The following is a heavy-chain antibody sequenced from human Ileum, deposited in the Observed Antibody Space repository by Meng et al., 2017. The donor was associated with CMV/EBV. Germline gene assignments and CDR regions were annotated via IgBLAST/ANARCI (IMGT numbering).Heavy chain of an antibody. Sequence: SETLSLTCAVSGGSISSLNWWTWVRQSPGKGLEWIGEVYHTGSTNYNPSLMSRLTMSVDKSKNQFSLQLTSVTAADTAVYFCAQFPERTVYHSFFYGMDVWGQGTTVTVSS. V-gene: IGHV4-4*02. CDR1: GGSISSLNW. D-gene: IGHD2-8*02. J-gene: IGHJ6*02. CDR2: VYHTGST. CDR3: AQFPERTVYHSFFYGMDV.